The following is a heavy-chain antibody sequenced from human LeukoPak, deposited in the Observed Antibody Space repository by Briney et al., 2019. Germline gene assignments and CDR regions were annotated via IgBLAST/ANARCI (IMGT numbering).Heavy chain of an antibody. J-gene: IGHJ4*02. CDR3: ARGGVARGFDY. D-gene: IGHD1-26*01. V-gene: IGHV3-74*01. CDR2: INSDGSST. CDR1: GFTFSSCW. Sequence: PGGSLRLSCAASGFTFSSCWMHWVRQAPGKGLVWVSRINSDGSSTSYADSVKGRFTISRDNAKNTLYLQMNSLRAEDTAVYYCARGGVARGFDYWGQGTLVTVSS.